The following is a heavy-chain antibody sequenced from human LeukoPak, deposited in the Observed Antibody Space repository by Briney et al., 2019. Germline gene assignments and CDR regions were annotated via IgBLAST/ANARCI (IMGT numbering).Heavy chain of an antibody. D-gene: IGHD3-9*01. J-gene: IGHJ4*02. CDR2: INWNGGRT. CDR3: ARGGPYDILTGYYRFDY. V-gene: IGHV3-20*04. Sequence: GWSLRLSCAASGFTFDDYGMSWVRQAPGKGLELVSGINWNGGRTGYADSVKGRFTISRDNAKTSLYMQMSSLRAEDTVLYYCARGGPYDILTGYYRFDYWGQGTLVTVSS. CDR1: GFTFDDYG.